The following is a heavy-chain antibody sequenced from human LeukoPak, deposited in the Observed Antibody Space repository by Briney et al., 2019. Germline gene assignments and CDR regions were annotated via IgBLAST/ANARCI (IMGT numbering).Heavy chain of an antibody. D-gene: IGHD2/OR15-2a*01. V-gene: IGHV1-46*01. CDR1: GHTFTSYY. Sequence: ASVKVSCKASGHTFTSYYMHWVRQAPGQGLEWMGIINPSGGSTSYAQKFQGRVTMTRDTSTSTVYMELSSLRSEDTAVYYCARDLSTRPRGYWGQGTLVTVSS. J-gene: IGHJ4*02. CDR2: INPSGGST. CDR3: ARDLSTRPRGY.